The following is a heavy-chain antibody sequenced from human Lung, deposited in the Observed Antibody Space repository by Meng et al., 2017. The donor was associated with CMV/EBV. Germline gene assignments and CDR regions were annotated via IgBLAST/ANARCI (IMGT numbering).Heavy chain of an antibody. CDR2: ITSASRYI. D-gene: IGHD6-13*01. V-gene: IGHV3-21*04. CDR1: GFTFGFYS. CDR3: AKNQQFDY. J-gene: IGHJ4*01. Sequence: GEXXKISCAASGFTFGFYSLNWVRQAPGKGLEWVASITSASRYIFYADSVRGRFTVSRDNSKNTLYLQMNSLRAEDTAVYYCAKNQQFDYWGQGTLVTVSS.